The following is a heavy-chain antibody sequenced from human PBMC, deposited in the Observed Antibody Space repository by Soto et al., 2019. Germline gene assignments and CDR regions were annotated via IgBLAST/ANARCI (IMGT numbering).Heavy chain of an antibody. J-gene: IGHJ4*02. CDR1: GYTFTSYY. V-gene: IGHV1-46*01. CDR2: INPSGGST. D-gene: IGHD6-19*01. CDR3: ARDGRSSYSSRWYYFDY. Sequence: AAVKPSCKASGYTFTSYYMHWVRQAPGQGLEWMGIINPSGGSTSYAQKFQGRVTMTRDTSTSTVYMELSSLRSEDTAVYYCARDGRSSYSSRWYYFDYWGQGTLVTVSS.